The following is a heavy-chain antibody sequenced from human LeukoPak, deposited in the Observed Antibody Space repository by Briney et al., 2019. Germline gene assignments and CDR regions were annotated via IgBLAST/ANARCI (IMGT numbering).Heavy chain of an antibody. CDR2: IIPIFGTT. V-gene: IGHV1-69*13. D-gene: IGHD3-16*01. CDR1: GGTFSSYA. Sequence: SVKVSCKASGGTFSSYAISWVRQAPGQGLEWMGGIIPIFGTTNYAQKFQGRVTITADEYMSTAYMELSSLRSEDTAIYYCAKGGRGGERAAFDIWGQGTMVTVSS. J-gene: IGHJ3*02. CDR3: AKGGRGGERAAFDI.